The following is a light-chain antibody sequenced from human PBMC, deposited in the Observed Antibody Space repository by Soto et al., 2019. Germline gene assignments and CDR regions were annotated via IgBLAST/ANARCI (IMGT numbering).Light chain of an antibody. V-gene: IGKV3-11*01. Sequence: DIVLRQSPATLSLSPGDRATLSCRASQSARTYLAWYQQKHGQAPRLLIYDASNRATGIPARFSGSGSGTDFTLTITGLEPEDFAVYYCQQRSNWPSTFGGGTTVEI. CDR2: DAS. J-gene: IGKJ4*01. CDR3: QQRSNWPST. CDR1: QSARTY.